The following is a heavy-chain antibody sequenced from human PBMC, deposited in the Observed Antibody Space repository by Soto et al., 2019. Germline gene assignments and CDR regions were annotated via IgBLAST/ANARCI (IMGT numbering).Heavy chain of an antibody. V-gene: IGHV3-74*03. D-gene: IGHD3-16*01. CDR2: LSSDGFGT. CDR1: GFTLSAYW. Sequence: GGSLRLSCAASGFTLSAYWMHWVRQAPGRGLEWVSRLSSDGFGTAYADSVKGRFHISRDNARNTLFLQMNGLRAEDTAVYYCARDLGGPDYWGQGTLVTVSS. CDR3: ARDLGGPDY. J-gene: IGHJ4*02.